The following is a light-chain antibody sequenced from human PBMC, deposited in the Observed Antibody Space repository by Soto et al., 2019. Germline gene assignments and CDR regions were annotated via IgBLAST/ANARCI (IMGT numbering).Light chain of an antibody. Sequence: QSALTQPRSVSGSPGQSVTISCTGTSSDVGGYSYVSWYQQHPGKAPKLMIYDVTERPSGVPDRFFGSKSGNTASLTISGLQAEDEADYYCCSYAGIYTLVVFGGGSKVTVL. J-gene: IGLJ2*01. CDR1: SSDVGGYSY. CDR3: CSYAGIYTLVV. CDR2: DVT. V-gene: IGLV2-11*01.